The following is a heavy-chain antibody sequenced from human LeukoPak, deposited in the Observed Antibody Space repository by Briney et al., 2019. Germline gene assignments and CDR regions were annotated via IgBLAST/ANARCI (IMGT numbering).Heavy chain of an antibody. D-gene: IGHD2-2*01. CDR2: ISSSSSYI. J-gene: IGHJ6*03. Sequence: GGSLRLSCAASGFTFSSYSMNWVRQAPGKGLEWVSSISSSSSYIYYADSVKGRFTISRDNAKNSLYLQMNSLKTEDTAVYYCTRPVGSGSTSTQMGLRDYYYMDVWGKGTTVTVSS. CDR3: TRPVGSGSTSTQMGLRDYYYMDV. V-gene: IGHV3-21*04. CDR1: GFTFSSYS.